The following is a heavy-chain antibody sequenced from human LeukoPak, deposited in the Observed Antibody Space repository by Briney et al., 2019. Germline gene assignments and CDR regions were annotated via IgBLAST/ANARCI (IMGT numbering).Heavy chain of an antibody. J-gene: IGHJ4*02. D-gene: IGHD4-11*01. CDR3: AKDAQRGFDYSNSLEY. CDR2: IWSDGTEK. CDR1: GFTYSHYG. Sequence: PGGSLRLSCAASGFTYSHYGMHWVRQAPGKGREGVAVIWSDGTEKYYGDAVKGRFTISRDNSRDTLYLQMDSLRGEDTAVYYCAKDAQRGFDYSNSLEYWGQGTLVTVSS. V-gene: IGHV3-33*06.